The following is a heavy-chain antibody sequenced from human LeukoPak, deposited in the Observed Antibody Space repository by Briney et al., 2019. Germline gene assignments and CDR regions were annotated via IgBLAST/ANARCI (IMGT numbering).Heavy chain of an antibody. CDR2: ISADNGNT. J-gene: IGHJ4*02. D-gene: IGHD6-13*01. CDR1: GYTFTSYG. Sequence: ASVKVSCKASGYTFTSYGINWVRQAPGEGLEWMGWISADNGNTNYAQKFQGRVTMTTDTSTSTAYMELRSLRSDDTAVYYCARLSGYSSSWSLFPTDCWGQGTLVTVSS. V-gene: IGHV1-18*01. CDR3: ARLSGYSSSWSLFPTDC.